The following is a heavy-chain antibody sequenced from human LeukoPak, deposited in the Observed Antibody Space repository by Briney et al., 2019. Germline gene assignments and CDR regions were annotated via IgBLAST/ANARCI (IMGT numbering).Heavy chain of an antibody. J-gene: IGHJ3*02. Sequence: GGSLRLSCAASGFTFSNYWMSWVRQAPGKGLEWLANINQDGSEMYYVDSVKGRFTISRDNGKNSLYLQINSLRAEDTAVYYCARVDYSDAFDIWGQGTMVTVSP. D-gene: IGHD3-10*01. CDR1: GFTFSNYW. V-gene: IGHV3-7*01. CDR2: INQDGSEM. CDR3: ARVDYSDAFDI.